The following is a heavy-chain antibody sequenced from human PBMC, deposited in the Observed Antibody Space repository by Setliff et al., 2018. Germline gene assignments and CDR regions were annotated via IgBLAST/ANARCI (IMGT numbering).Heavy chain of an antibody. CDR3: AHTGMGGTNFDY. Sequence: GSGPTLVNPTQTLTLTCTFSGFSLSTDGVSVGWIRQPPGKALEWLALIYWDDDKRYSPSLKSRLTITKDTSKNQVVLTMTNMDPVDTATYYCAHTGMGGTNFDYWGQGTLVTVSS. J-gene: IGHJ4*02. CDR2: IYWDDDK. D-gene: IGHD1-1*01. CDR1: GFSLSTDGVS. V-gene: IGHV2-5*02.